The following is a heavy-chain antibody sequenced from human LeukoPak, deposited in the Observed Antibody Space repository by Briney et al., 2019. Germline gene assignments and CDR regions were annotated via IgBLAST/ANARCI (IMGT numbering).Heavy chain of an antibody. Sequence: GGSLRLSCAASGFVFSSYAMSWVRQAPGEGLEWVGRMRNKANSYTTENAASVKGRLTLSRDDSKRLVFLQLNSLKIEDTAVYYCARSQDSGGNVFDIWGQGTMVAVSS. J-gene: IGHJ3*02. CDR2: MRNKANSYTT. V-gene: IGHV3-72*01. CDR3: ARSQDSGGNVFDI. CDR1: GFVFSSYA. D-gene: IGHD3-16*01.